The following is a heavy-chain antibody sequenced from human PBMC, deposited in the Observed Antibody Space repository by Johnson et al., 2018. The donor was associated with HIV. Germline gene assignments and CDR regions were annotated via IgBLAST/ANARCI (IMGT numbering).Heavy chain of an antibody. CDR3: ARDQFADCSGGSCYSVPLAFDI. CDR2: INTGGGT. V-gene: IGHV3-66*01. D-gene: IGHD2-15*01. J-gene: IGHJ3*02. CDR1: GFTVSSNY. Sequence: VQLVESGGGLVQPGGSLRLSCAASGFTVSSNYMRWVRQAPGKGLEWVSVINTGGGTYYADSVKGRFTMSRDNSKNTLYLQMNSLRAEDKAVYYCARDQFADCSGGSCYSVPLAFDIWGQGTMVTVSS.